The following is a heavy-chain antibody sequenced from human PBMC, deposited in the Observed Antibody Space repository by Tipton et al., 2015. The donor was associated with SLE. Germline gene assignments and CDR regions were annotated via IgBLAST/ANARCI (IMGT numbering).Heavy chain of an antibody. CDR2: IRSKTFGATT. CDR3: TRGGYTYGL. D-gene: IGHD5-18*01. Sequence: SLRLSCAASGFTFRDSSMTWVRQAPGKGLEWIGGIRSKTFGATTEYAASVKGRFTISRDDAKSIVFLQMSSLNTEDTAVYFCTRGGYTYGLWGQGTLVTVSS. V-gene: IGHV3-49*04. J-gene: IGHJ4*02. CDR1: GFTFRDSS.